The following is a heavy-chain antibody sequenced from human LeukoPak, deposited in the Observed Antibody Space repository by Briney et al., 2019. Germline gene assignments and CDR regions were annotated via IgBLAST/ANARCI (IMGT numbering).Heavy chain of an antibody. CDR1: GYDFTSVG. V-gene: IGHV1-18*01. CDR3: ARAGSGSGWYFDY. CDR2: ISSYNGNT. D-gene: IGHD6-19*01. J-gene: IGHJ4*02. Sequence: ASVKVSCKASGYDFTSVGITWVRRAPGQGLEWMGWISSYNGNTRYAQKLQGRGAMTTDTSTTTAYMELRGLRFNDTAVYYCARAGSGSGWYFDYWGQGTLVTVSS.